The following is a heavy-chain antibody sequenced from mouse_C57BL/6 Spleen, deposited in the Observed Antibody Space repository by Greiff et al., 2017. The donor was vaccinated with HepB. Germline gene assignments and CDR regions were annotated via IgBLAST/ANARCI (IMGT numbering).Heavy chain of an antibody. CDR1: GYTFTSYW. V-gene: IGHV1-69*01. CDR2: IDPSDSYT. Sequence: QVQLKQPGAELVMPGASVKLSCKASGYTFTSYWMHWVKQRPGQGLEWIGEIDPSDSYTNYNQKFKGKSTLTVDKSSSTAYMQLSSLTSEDSAVYDCARAGLLPTGYFDVWGTGTTVTVSS. J-gene: IGHJ1*03. CDR3: ARAGLLPTGYFDV. D-gene: IGHD1-1*01.